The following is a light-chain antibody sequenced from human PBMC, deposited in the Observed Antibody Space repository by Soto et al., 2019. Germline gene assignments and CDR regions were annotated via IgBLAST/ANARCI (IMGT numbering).Light chain of an antibody. CDR1: SSDVGGYNY. CDR2: EVS. J-gene: IGLJ2*01. Sequence: QSALTQPASVSGSPGQSITISCTGASSDVGGYNYVSWYQQHPGKAPKLMIYEVSNRPSGVSNRFSGSKSGNTASLTISGLQAEDEADYHCSSYTSSGTRVVFGGGTKLTVL. CDR3: SSYTSSGTRVV. V-gene: IGLV2-14*01.